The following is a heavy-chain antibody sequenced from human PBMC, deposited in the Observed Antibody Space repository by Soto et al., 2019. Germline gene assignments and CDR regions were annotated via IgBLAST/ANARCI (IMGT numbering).Heavy chain of an antibody. Sequence: SETLSLTCNVSGGSISSSRSYWSWFRQPPGKELEWIANIFYAGNTYYNPSLKSRVTVSVDTSKNQFSLKLDSVTAADTAVYYCARQAAAPGIDLWFDPWGQGTLVTVSS. CDR1: GGSISSSRSY. D-gene: IGHD6-13*01. CDR3: ARQAAAPGIDLWFDP. CDR2: IFYAGNT. J-gene: IGHJ5*02. V-gene: IGHV4-39*01.